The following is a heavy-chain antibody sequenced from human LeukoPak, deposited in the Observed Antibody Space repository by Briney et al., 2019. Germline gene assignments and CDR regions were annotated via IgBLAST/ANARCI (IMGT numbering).Heavy chain of an antibody. CDR3: AKDRDGSGSYYNMW. CDR1: GFTFSSYG. V-gene: IGHV3-23*01. D-gene: IGHD3-10*01. Sequence: GGTLRLSCAASGFTFSSYGMSWVRQAPGEGLEWVSAISGSGGSTYYADSVKGRFTISRDNSKNTLYLQMNSLRAEDTAVYYCAKDRDGSGSYYNMWWGQGTLVTVSS. J-gene: IGHJ4*02. CDR2: ISGSGGST.